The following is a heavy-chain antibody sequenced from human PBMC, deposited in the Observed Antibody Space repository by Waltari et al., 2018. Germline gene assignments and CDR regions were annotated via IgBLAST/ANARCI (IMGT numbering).Heavy chain of an antibody. CDR2: ISSSSSYI. CDR1: GFTFSSYS. Sequence: EVQLVESGGGLVKPGGSLRPSCAASGFTFSSYSMNWVRQAPGKGLEWVSSISSSSSYIYYADSVKGRFTISRDNAKNSLYLQMNSLRAEDTAVYYCARARALEPPDYWGQGTLVTVSS. CDR3: ARARALEPPDY. V-gene: IGHV3-21*01. J-gene: IGHJ4*02.